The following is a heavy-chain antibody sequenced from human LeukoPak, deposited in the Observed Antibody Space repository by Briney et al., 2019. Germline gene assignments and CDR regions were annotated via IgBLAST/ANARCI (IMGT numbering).Heavy chain of an antibody. J-gene: IGHJ4*02. D-gene: IGHD4-23*01. CDR1: GGSISSSNW. V-gene: IGHV4-4*02. Sequence: SETLSLTCAVSGGSISSSNWWSWVRQPPGKGLEWIGEIYHSGSTNYNPSLKSRVTISVDKSKNQFSLKVNSVTAADTAVYYCARRPRNSGDYDGPSGLDYWGQGNLVTVSS. CDR2: IYHSGST. CDR3: ARRPRNSGDYDGPSGLDY.